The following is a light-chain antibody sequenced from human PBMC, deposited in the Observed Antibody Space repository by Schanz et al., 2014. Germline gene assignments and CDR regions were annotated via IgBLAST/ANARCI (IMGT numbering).Light chain of an antibody. CDR1: SSDVGGYNY. CDR2: DVG. Sequence: QSALTQPASVSGSPGQSITISCTGTSSDVGGYNYVSWYQQHPGKAPKLMIYDVGNRPSGVSDRFSGSKSGNTASLAISGLQAEDEADYYCSSSTGSSTVLFGGGTKLTVL. CDR3: SSSTGSSTVL. V-gene: IGLV2-14*03. J-gene: IGLJ2*01.